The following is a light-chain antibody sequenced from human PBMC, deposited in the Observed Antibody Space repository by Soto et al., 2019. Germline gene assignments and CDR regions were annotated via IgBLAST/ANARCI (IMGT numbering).Light chain of an antibody. CDR3: QQANSLPPA. V-gene: IGKV1-39*01. CDR1: QTIDSY. CDR2: GAS. J-gene: IGKJ4*01. Sequence: DVQMTQSPSSLSASVGDRVTLTCRARQTIDSYLDWYQQKPGKAPKLLIYGASSRASGVPARFSGSGSGTDFTLTISSLQPEDFATYYCQQANSLPPAFGGGTKVDIK.